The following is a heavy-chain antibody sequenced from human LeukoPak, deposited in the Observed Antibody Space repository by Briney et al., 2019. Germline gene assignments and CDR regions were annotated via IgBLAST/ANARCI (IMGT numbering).Heavy chain of an antibody. V-gene: IGHV3-30-3*01. D-gene: IGHD1-1*01. CDR2: ISYHGNNE. CDR1: GLTFSSYA. CDR3: ARDRVQLWNYGMDV. J-gene: IGHJ6*02. Sequence: GRSLRLSCAASGLTFSSYAMHWVRQGPGKGLEWVGTISYHGNNEYYADSVKGRFTISRDNSKNTLYLQMNSLRTEDTAAYYCARDRVQLWNYGMDVWGQGTTVTVSS.